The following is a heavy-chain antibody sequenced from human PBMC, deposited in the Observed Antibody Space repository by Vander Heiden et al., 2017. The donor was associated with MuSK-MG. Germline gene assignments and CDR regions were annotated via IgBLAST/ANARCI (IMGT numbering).Heavy chain of an antibody. J-gene: IGHJ5*02. D-gene: IGHD3-16*02. CDR1: GFTVATYV. CDR2: ISPGGSST. V-gene: IGHV3-23*01. Sequence: EVQMLESGGGLIQPGGSLRLSCAASGFTVATYVMRWVRQAPGKGLEWVSTISPGGSSTHYADSVKGRFTISRDNPNNNLFLQMNSLRAEDTALYFCTKVPVWGSYRWWFDPWGQGTLVTVSS. CDR3: TKVPVWGSYRWWFDP.